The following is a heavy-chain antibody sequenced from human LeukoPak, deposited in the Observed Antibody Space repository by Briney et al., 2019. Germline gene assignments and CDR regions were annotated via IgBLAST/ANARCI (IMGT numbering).Heavy chain of an antibody. Sequence: GGSLRLSCAASGFTSSSYAMSWVRQAPGKGLEWVSAISGSGGSTYYADSVKGRFTISRDNSKNTLYLQMNSLRAEDTAVYYCAKDTPPLRRPYYYDSSGYYYRRVPFGYFDYWGQGTLVTVSS. D-gene: IGHD3-22*01. CDR3: AKDTPPLRRPYYYDSSGYYYRRVPFGYFDY. CDR1: GFTSSSYA. J-gene: IGHJ4*02. V-gene: IGHV3-23*01. CDR2: ISGSGGST.